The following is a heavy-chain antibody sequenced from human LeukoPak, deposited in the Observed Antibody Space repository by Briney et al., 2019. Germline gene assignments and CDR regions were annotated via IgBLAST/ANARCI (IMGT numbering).Heavy chain of an antibody. J-gene: IGHJ6*03. D-gene: IGHD3-10*01. CDR1: GGSISSYY. CDR2: IYYSGST. V-gene: IGHV4-59*01. Sequence: PSENLSLTCTVSGGSISSYYWSWIRQPPGKGLEWIGYIYYSGSTNYNPSLKSRVTISVDTSKNQFSLKLSSVTAADTAVYYCARGLWFGESKRPYYYYYMDVWGKGTTVTVSS. CDR3: ARGLWFGESKRPYYYYYMDV.